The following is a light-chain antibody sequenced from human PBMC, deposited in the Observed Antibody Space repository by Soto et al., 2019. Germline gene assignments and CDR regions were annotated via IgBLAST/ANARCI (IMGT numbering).Light chain of an antibody. Sequence: DIQITQSPSTLSSSVPERFTITCRATQSISTSLAWYQQKPGKAPNLLISGASNLESGVPSRFSGSGSGTEFTLTISSLQPDDFSSYYCQQYYTYSTFGQGTKVDI. CDR3: QQYYTYST. CDR2: GAS. J-gene: IGKJ1*01. CDR1: QSISTS. V-gene: IGKV1-5*01.